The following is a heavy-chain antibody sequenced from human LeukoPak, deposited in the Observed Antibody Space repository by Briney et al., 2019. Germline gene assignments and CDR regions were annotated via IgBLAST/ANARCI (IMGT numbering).Heavy chain of an antibody. CDR3: ARERGTIAVPYYFDF. J-gene: IGHJ4*02. Sequence: PSETLPLTCSVSGGSISNYYWSWIRQPAGKGLDWIGRISTSGSTNYKPSLRSRVTISMDASKDQFSLRLSSVTAADTAVYYCARERGTIAVPYYFDFWGPGILVTVSS. CDR2: ISTSGST. CDR1: GGSISNYY. D-gene: IGHD2-15*01. V-gene: IGHV4-4*07.